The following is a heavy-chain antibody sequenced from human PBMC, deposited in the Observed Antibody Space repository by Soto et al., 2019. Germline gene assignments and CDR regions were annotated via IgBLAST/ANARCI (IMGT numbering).Heavy chain of an antibody. V-gene: IGHV3-48*02. Sequence: QLVESGGGLVQPGGSLRLSCAASGFAFSTYSMNWVRQAPGTGLGWVSYISFSSTTIFYADSVRGRFTISRDNAKNSLYLQMNTLRDEDTAVYYCARDNGMAGSFDPWGKGTLVTVSS. J-gene: IGHJ5*02. D-gene: IGHD2-8*01. CDR2: ISFSSTTI. CDR1: GFAFSTYS. CDR3: ARDNGMAGSFDP.